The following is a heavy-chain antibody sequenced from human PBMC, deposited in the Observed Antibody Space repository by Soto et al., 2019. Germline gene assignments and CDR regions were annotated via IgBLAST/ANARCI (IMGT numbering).Heavy chain of an antibody. J-gene: IGHJ4*02. CDR1: GFTFSTYS. CDR3: ARDIYYDILTGYTDF. Sequence: GGSLRLSCAASGFTFSTYSMNWVRQAPGKGLEWVSSIRSSGGYIRYADSVKGRFTISRDNAENSLYLQMNSLTAEDTAIYYCARDIYYDILTGYTDFWGQGTLVTVSS. CDR2: IRSSGGYI. V-gene: IGHV3-21*01. D-gene: IGHD3-9*01.